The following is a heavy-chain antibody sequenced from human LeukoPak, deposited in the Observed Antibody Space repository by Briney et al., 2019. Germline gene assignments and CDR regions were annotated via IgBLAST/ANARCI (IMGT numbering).Heavy chain of an antibody. J-gene: IGHJ4*02. CDR1: GFTFSSYS. CDR2: ISSSSSYI. V-gene: IGHV3-21*01. CDR3: ARIAAALPYYFDY. D-gene: IGHD6-13*01. Sequence: PGGSPRLSCAASGFTFSSYSMNWVRQAPGKGLEWVSSISSSSSYIYYADSVKGRFTISRDNAKNSLYLQMNSLRAEDTAVYYCARIAAALPYYFDYWGQGTLVTVSS.